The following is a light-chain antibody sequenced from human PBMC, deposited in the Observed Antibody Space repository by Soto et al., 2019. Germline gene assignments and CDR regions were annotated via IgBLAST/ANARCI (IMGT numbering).Light chain of an antibody. CDR2: TAS. CDR3: QQSYNTPRVA. V-gene: IGKV1-39*01. Sequence: DIKMTQSPSSLSASVGDRVTITCRASQSINNYLNWYQQKPGKAPQLLIYTASSWQSGVPSRFMGSGSGTHFTLTISNLQPEDFATCYCQQSYNTPRVAFGPGTKVDVK. J-gene: IGKJ3*01. CDR1: QSINNY.